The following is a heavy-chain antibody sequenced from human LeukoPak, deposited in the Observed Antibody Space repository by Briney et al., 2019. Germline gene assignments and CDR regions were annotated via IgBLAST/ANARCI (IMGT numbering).Heavy chain of an antibody. Sequence: GGSLRLSCAASGFTFSSYGMHWVRQAPGKGLEWVAVISYDGRNKYYGDSVKGRFTISRDNSKNTLNLQMNTLRPEDTAVYYCAKDQDVAATGTWGSIDYWGQGTLVTVSS. CDR3: AKDQDVAATGTWGSIDY. D-gene: IGHD6-13*01. CDR1: GFTFSSYG. V-gene: IGHV3-30*18. J-gene: IGHJ4*02. CDR2: ISYDGRNK.